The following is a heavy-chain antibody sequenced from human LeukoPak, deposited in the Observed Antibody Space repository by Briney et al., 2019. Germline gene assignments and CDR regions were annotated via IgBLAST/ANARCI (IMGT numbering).Heavy chain of an antibody. V-gene: IGHV3-21*01. CDR1: GFTFSSYA. D-gene: IGHD2-2*01. Sequence: PGGSLRLSCAASGFTFSSYAMHWVRQAPGKGLEWVSSISSSSSYIYYADSVKGRFTISRDNAKNSLYLQMNSLRAEDTAVYYCARSRTRGPMPSDYYYYMDVWGKGTTVTVSS. CDR2: ISSSSSYI. CDR3: ARSRTRGPMPSDYYYYMDV. J-gene: IGHJ6*03.